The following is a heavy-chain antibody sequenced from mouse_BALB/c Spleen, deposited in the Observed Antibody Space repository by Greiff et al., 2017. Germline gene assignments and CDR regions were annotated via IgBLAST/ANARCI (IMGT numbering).Heavy chain of an antibody. CDR2: ISDGGSYT. CDR1: GFTFSDYY. D-gene: IGHD2-3*01. V-gene: IGHV5-4*02. CDR3: ARDDDDAPLGNAMDY. Sequence: EVQLVESGGGLVKPGGSLKLSCAASGFTFSDYYMYWVRQTPEKRLEWVATISDGGSYTYYPDSVKGRFTISRDNAKNNLYLQMSSLKSEDTAMYYCARDDDDAPLGNAMDYWGQGTSVTVSS. J-gene: IGHJ4*01.